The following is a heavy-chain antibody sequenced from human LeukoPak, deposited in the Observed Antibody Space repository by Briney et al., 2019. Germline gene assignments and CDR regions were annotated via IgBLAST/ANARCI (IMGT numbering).Heavy chain of an antibody. CDR1: GFTVSSNY. V-gene: IGHV3-66*01. J-gene: IGHJ4*02. CDR3: AKDSIAAAGRQNYFDY. Sequence: GGSLRLSCAVSGFTVSSNYMSGVPQAPGKGLEGGSVIYSGGSTYYADSVKGRFTISRDNSKNTLYLQMNSLRAEDTAVYYCAKDSIAAAGRQNYFDYWGQGTLVTVSS. CDR2: IYSGGST. D-gene: IGHD6-13*01.